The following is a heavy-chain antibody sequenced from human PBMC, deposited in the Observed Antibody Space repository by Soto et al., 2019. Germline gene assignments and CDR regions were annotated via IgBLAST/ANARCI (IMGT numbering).Heavy chain of an antibody. Sequence: QVQLQESGPGLVEPSQTLSLTCTVSGVSISSPHHNWSWIRQYPGKGLEWIGFIHYSGTTYYNPSLKSRVAXXXXXXXXXXXXXXXSXXXXXXXXXYCTTGGDASKTGYWGQGTLVTVSS. CDR3: TTGGDASKTGY. CDR2: IHYSGTT. CDR1: GVSISSPHHN. V-gene: IGHV4-30-4*01. D-gene: IGHD1-1*01. J-gene: IGHJ4*02.